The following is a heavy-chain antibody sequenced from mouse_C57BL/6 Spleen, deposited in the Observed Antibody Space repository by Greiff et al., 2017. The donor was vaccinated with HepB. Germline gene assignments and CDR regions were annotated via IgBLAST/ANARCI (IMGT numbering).Heavy chain of an antibody. Sequence: LQESGAELVRPGSSVKLSCKDSYFAFMASAMHWVKQRPGHGLEWIGSFTMYSDATEYSENFKGKATLTANTSSSTAYMELSSLTSEDSAVYYCASNYGFDYYAMDYWGQGTSVTVSS. CDR3: ASNYGFDYYAMDY. CDR1: YFAFMASA. D-gene: IGHD1-1*01. V-gene: IGHV1-49*01. CDR2: FTMYSDAT. J-gene: IGHJ4*01.